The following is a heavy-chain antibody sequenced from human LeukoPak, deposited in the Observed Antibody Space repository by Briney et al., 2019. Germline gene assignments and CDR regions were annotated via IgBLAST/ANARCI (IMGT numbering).Heavy chain of an antibody. V-gene: IGHV3-74*01. J-gene: IGHJ4*02. CDR3: ARIGAYYDLDY. CDR2: VNNDGSSA. Sequence: PGGSLRLSCAASGFTFGSYWMHWVRQAPGKGLVWVSRVNNDGSSAIYADSVKGRFTISRDNAKNALYLQMNSLRAEDTAVYYCARIGAYYDLDYWGRGTLVTVSS. CDR1: GFTFGSYW. D-gene: IGHD3-22*01.